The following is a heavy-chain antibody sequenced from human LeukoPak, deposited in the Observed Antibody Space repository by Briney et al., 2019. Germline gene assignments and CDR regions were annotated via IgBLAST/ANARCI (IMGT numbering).Heavy chain of an antibody. D-gene: IGHD6-19*01. Sequence: PGGSLRLSCAASGFTFNTYWMSWVRQAPGKGLEWVANIKQDGSEKYYVDSVKGRFTISRDNAKNSLYLQMNSLRAEDMAVYYCATSQTTSGRYGNAFDIWGQGTMVTVS. V-gene: IGHV3-7*01. CDR3: ATSQTTSGRYGNAFDI. CDR2: IKQDGSEK. CDR1: GFTFNTYW. J-gene: IGHJ3*02.